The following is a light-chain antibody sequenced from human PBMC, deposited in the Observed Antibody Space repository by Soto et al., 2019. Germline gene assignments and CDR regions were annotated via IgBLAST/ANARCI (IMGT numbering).Light chain of an antibody. CDR1: HTIRGW. CDR2: KAS. CDR3: QHYNSYSEE. J-gene: IGKJ1*01. Sequence: DIHMTQAPSTLSGAVGDRVTITGRASHTIRGWVALYHHKPGKAPKLLIYKASTLKSGVPSRFSGSGSGTEFTLTISSLQPDDFATYSCQHYNSYSEEFGQGTKV. V-gene: IGKV1-5*03.